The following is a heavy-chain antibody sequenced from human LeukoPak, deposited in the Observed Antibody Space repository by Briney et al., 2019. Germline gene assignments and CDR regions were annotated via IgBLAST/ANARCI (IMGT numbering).Heavy chain of an antibody. J-gene: IGHJ4*02. D-gene: IGHD3-10*01. CDR3: ARHGSYYGSVPHYYFDY. CDR1: GGSISSYY. CDR2: IYYSGST. Sequence: SETLSLTCTVSGGSISSYYWSWIRQPPGKGLEWIGYIYYSGSTNYNPSLKSRVTISVDTSKNQFSLKLSSVTAADTAVYYCARHGSYYGSVPHYYFDYWGQGTLVTVSS. V-gene: IGHV4-59*08.